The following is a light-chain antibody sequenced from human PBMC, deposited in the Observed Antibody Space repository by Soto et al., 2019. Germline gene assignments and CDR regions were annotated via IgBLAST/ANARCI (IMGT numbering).Light chain of an antibody. CDR3: QQRSR. J-gene: IGKJ1*01. CDR2: DAS. Sequence: EIVLTQSPATLSLSPGERATLSCRASQSVSSYLAWYQQKTGQAPRLLIYDASNRTTGIPARFSGSGSGTDFTHTISSLEPEEFAVYYCQQRSRFGQGTKVEIK. V-gene: IGKV3-11*01. CDR1: QSVSSY.